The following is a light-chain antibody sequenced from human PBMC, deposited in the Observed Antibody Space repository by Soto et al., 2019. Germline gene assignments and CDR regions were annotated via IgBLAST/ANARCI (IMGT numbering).Light chain of an antibody. CDR3: QQSHPPPIT. J-gene: IGKJ3*01. V-gene: IGKV1-39*01. Sequence: DIQMTQSPSSLSASVGDRVTIACRANQSITIYLNWYQQKLGKAPKLLIQAVSTLQSGVPSRFSGSGSGTDFSLTISGLQPDDVATYYCQQSHPPPITFGPGTKVD. CDR2: AVS. CDR1: QSITIY.